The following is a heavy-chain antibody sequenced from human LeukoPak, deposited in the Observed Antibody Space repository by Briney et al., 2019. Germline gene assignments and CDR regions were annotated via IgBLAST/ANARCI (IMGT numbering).Heavy chain of an antibody. CDR2: ISSSSSTI. D-gene: IGHD3-3*01. CDR1: GFTFSSYS. V-gene: IGHV3-48*01. J-gene: IGHJ4*02. Sequence: TGGSLRLSCAASGFTFSSYSMNWVRQAPGKGLEWVSYISSSSSTIYYADSVKGRFTISRDNAKNSLYLQMNSLRAEDTAVYYCARDQHDFWSGYYPYLFDYWGQGTLVTVSS. CDR3: ARDQHDFWSGYYPYLFDY.